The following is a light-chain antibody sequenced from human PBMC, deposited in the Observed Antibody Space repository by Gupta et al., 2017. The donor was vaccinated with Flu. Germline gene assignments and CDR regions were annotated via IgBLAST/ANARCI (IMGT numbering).Light chain of an antibody. J-gene: IGLJ2*01. CDR3: GTWDSSLSAGV. Sequence: SVLTQPPSVSAAPGQKVTISCSGSSSNIGNNYVSWYQQLPGTAPKLLIYDNNKRPSGIPDRFSGSKSGTSATLGITGLQTGDEAEYDCGTWDSSLSAGVFGGGTKLTVL. CDR1: SSNIGNNY. V-gene: IGLV1-51*01. CDR2: DNN.